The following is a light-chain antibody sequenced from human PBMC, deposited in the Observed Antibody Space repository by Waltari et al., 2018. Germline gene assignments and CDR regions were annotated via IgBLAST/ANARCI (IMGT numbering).Light chain of an antibody. CDR1: SGHSSYA. CDR3: QAWGTGTKRE. J-gene: IGLJ2*01. CDR2: VNSDGSH. V-gene: IGLV4-69*01. Sequence: QVVLTQSPSASASLGASVKLTCTLSSGHSSYAIAWHQQQPEKGPRYLMKVNSDGSHSRGDGIPDRFSGSSSGAERYLTISRLQSEDEADYYCQAWGTGTKREFCGGTKLTVL.